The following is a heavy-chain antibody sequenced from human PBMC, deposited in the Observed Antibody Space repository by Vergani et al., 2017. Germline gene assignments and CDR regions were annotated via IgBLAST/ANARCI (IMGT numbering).Heavy chain of an antibody. CDR2: IYHSGST. J-gene: IGHJ6*02. Sequence: QVQLQESGPGLVKPSETLSLTCAVSGYSISSGYYWGWIRQPPGKGLEWIGSIYHSGSTYYNPSLKSRVTISVDTSKNQFSLKLSSVTAADTAVYYCARDRGARTIAAAYYYYGMDVWGQGTTVTVSS. V-gene: IGHV4-38-2*02. CDR3: ARDRGARTIAAAYYYYGMDV. D-gene: IGHD6-13*01. CDR1: GYSISSGYY.